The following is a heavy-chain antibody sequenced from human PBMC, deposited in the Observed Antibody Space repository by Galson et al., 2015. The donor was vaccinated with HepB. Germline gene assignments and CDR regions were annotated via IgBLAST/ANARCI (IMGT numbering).Heavy chain of an antibody. CDR1: GFTFSRYS. Sequence: SLRLSCAASGFTFSRYSMNWVRQAPGKGLEWVSSISGTSWTIYRADSLKGRFTTSRDNTKNSLYLQMSSLRAEDTAVYYCTRDSRRVTDHDPFEIWGQGTMVTVSS. V-gene: IGHV3-21*01. D-gene: IGHD3-10*01. CDR3: TRDSRRVTDHDPFEI. CDR2: ISGTSWTI. J-gene: IGHJ3*02.